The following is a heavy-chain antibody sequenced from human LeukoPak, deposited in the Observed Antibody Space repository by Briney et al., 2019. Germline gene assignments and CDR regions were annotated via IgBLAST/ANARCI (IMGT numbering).Heavy chain of an antibody. V-gene: IGHV3-7*01. J-gene: IGHJ4*02. Sequence: QPSETLSLTCTVSGGSISSSSYYWGWIRQPPGKGLEWVANIKQDGSEKYYVDSVKGRFTISRDNAKNSLYLQMNSLRAEDTAVYYCAREQRRLEYPNDYWGQGTLVTVSS. CDR1: GGSISSSSYY. CDR3: AREQRRLEYPNDY. D-gene: IGHD2-2*01. CDR2: IKQDGSEK.